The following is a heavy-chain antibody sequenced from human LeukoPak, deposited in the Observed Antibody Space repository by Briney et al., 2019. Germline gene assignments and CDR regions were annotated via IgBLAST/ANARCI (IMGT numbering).Heavy chain of an antibody. Sequence: GGSLRLSSAASGFTVSSNYMSWVRQAPGKGLEWVSVIYSGGSTYYADSVKGRFTISRDNSKNTLYLQMNSLRVEDTAVYYCASNDFWSGSTGSSYYYGMDVWGQGTTVTVSS. CDR2: IYSGGST. J-gene: IGHJ6*02. D-gene: IGHD3-3*01. CDR3: ASNDFWSGSTGSSYYYGMDV. CDR1: GFTVSSNY. V-gene: IGHV3-53*01.